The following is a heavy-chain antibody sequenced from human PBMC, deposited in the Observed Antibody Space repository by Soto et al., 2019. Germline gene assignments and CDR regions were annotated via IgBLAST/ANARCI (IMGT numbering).Heavy chain of an antibody. V-gene: IGHV4-30-4*01. J-gene: IGHJ4*02. CDR3: AREVGGRSYGFSSYGY. CDR2: IYYSGST. Sequence: SETLSLTCTVSGGSISSGDYYWSWIRQPPGKGLEWIGYIYYSGSTYYNPSLKSRVTISVDTSKNQFSLKLSPVTAADTAVYYCAREVGGRSYGFSSYGYWGQGTLVTVSS. CDR1: GGSISSGDYY. D-gene: IGHD5-18*01.